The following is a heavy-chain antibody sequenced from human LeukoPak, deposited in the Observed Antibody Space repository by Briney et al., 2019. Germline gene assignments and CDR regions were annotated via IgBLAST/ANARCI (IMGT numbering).Heavy chain of an antibody. J-gene: IGHJ6*02. Sequence: ASVKVSCKASGGTFSSYAISWVRQAPGQGPEWMGGLIPIFGTANYAQKFQGRVTITADESTSTAYMELSSLRSEDTAVYYCARSGSGWYGDYYYYYGMDVWGQGTTVTVSS. V-gene: IGHV1-69*13. CDR2: LIPIFGTA. CDR1: GGTFSSYA. D-gene: IGHD6-19*01. CDR3: ARSGSGWYGDYYYYYGMDV.